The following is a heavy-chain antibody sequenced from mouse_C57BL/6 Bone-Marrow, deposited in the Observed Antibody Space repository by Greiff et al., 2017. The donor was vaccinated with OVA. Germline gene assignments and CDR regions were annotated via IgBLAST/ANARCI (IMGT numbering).Heavy chain of an antibody. D-gene: IGHD2-10*01. CDR3: ARPSYGNFYFDY. Sequence: EVQVVESGGDLVKPGGSLKLSCAASGFTFSSYGMSWVRQTPDKRLEWVATISSGGSYTYYPDRVKGRFTISRDNAKNTLYLQMSSLKAEDTAMYYCARPSYGNFYFDYWGQGTTLTVSS. CDR1: GFTFSSYG. V-gene: IGHV5-6*01. J-gene: IGHJ2*01. CDR2: ISSGGSYT.